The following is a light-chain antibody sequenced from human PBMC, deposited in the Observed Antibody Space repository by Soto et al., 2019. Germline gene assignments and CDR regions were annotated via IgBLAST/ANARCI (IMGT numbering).Light chain of an antibody. CDR1: QSVSRD. V-gene: IGKV3-15*01. CDR2: AAS. CDR3: QQYNNWPPYT. J-gene: IGKJ2*01. Sequence: EIVMTQSPATLSVSPGESATLSCRASQSVSRDLAWYQQKPGQAPRLLIYAASTRATGIPARFSGSGSGTEFTLTISSLQSEDFAVYVCQQYNNWPPYTFGQGTKLDIK.